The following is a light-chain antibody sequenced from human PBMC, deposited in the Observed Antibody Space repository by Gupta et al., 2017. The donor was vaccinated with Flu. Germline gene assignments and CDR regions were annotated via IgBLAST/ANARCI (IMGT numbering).Light chain of an antibody. J-gene: IGKJ2*03. V-gene: IGKV1-5*03. Sequence: DVQMTQSPSTLSASVGDRVTITCRASHSISSWLAWYQEKPGKAPKLLIYQASNLESGVPSRFSGSGSGTEFALTISSLQPDDVATYYCQQYNSYSQFSFGQGTKLEIK. CDR2: QAS. CDR1: HSISSW. CDR3: QQYNSYSQFS.